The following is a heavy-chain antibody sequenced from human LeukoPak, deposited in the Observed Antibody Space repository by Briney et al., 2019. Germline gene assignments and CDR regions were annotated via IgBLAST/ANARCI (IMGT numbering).Heavy chain of an antibody. CDR1: GFTFDDYG. CDR3: ARGHYYGGDCYAFDI. J-gene: IGHJ3*02. Sequence: GGSLRLSCAASGFTFDDYGMSWVRQAPGKGLEWVSGINWNGGSTGYADSVKGRFTISRDNAKNSLYLQMNSLRAEDTALYYCARGHYYGGDCYAFDIWGQGTMVTVSS. D-gene: IGHD2-21*02. CDR2: INWNGGST. V-gene: IGHV3-20*04.